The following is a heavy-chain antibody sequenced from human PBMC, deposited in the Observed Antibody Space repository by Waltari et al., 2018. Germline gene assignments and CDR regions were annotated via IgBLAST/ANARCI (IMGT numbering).Heavy chain of an antibody. J-gene: IGHJ4*02. CDR3: ARVVRGSSGWYGGIDY. CDR2: IYYTGST. V-gene: IGHV4-39*07. D-gene: IGHD6-19*01. CDR1: GGSFSSSSYY. Sequence: QLQLQESGPGLVKPSETLSLTCTVSGGSFSSSSYYWGWIRQPPGKGLEWIGSIYYTGSTYYNPSLKSRVTISVDTSKNQFSLKLSSVTAADTAVYYCARVVRGSSGWYGGIDYWGQGTLVTVSS.